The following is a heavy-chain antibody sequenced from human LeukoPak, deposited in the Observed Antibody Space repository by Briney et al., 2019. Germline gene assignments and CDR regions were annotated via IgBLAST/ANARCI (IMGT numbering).Heavy chain of an antibody. V-gene: IGHV3-48*04. CDR1: GFTFSSYS. CDR3: ARDSLHTSSLHYYFDY. D-gene: IGHD6-6*01. J-gene: IGHJ4*02. Sequence: PGGSLRLSCAASGFTFSSYSMNWVRQAPGKGLEWVSYISSSGSTIYYADSVKGRFTISRDNAKNSLYLQMSSLRAEDTAVYYCARDSLHTSSLHYYFDYWGQGTLVTASS. CDR2: ISSSGSTI.